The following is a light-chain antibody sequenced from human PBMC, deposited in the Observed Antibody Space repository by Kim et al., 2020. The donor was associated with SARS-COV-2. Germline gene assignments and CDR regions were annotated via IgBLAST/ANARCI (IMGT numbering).Light chain of an antibody. CDR1: QGVGSW. CDR3: QQHDTYPLT. J-gene: IGKJ4*01. V-gene: IGKV1D-16*01. Sequence: DIQMTQSPSSLSASVGDRVTITCRASQGVGSWVAWYQQKPEKAPKSLIYATSSLQFGVPSRFSGRGSGTYFTLTISNLQPEDSATYYCQQHDTYPLTFGGGTKVDIK. CDR2: ATS.